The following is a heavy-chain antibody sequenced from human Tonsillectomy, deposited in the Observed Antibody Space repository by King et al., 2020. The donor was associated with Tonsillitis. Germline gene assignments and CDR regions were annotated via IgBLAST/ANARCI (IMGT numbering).Heavy chain of an antibody. V-gene: IGHV4-39*01. D-gene: IGHD3-16*02. CDR1: CVSISNNNYY. CDR2: IYYSWST. CDR3: ARLRFDYLWGSYRYPFDY. J-gene: IGHJ4*02. Sequence: LQLQESGPGLVKPSETLSLTCTVSCVSISNNNYYWGWIRQPPGKGLEWMGSIYYSWSTYYNPSLKSRVPISVDPSKNQFSLKLSSVTAADTAVYYCARLRFDYLWGSYRYPFDYWGQGTLVTVSS.